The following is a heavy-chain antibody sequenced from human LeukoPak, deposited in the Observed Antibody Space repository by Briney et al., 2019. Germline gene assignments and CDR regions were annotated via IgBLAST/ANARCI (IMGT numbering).Heavy chain of an antibody. V-gene: IGHV3-74*01. Sequence: GGSLRLSCAASEFSFSSHWMHWVRQAPGKGLVWVSYINSDGSSTTYADYVRGRFTISRDNAKNTLYLQMNSLRAEDTAVYYCARGGGYSYDRTHYWGQGTLVTVSS. CDR1: EFSFSSHW. CDR3: ARGGGYSYDRTHY. D-gene: IGHD5-18*01. J-gene: IGHJ4*02. CDR2: INSDGSST.